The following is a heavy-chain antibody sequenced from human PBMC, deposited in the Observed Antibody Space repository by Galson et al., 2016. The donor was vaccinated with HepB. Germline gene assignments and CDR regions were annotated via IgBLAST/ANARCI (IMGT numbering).Heavy chain of an antibody. J-gene: IGHJ5*02. V-gene: IGHV1-2*02. CDR1: EYSISGYY. CDR2: IKPNSVVA. D-gene: IGHD3-3*01. Sequence: SVKVSCKASEYSISGYYVHWVRQAPGQGLEWMGWIKPNSVVANYAQRFQGRVTMTRDTSINTAYMDLSRLTPDDTAVYYCARGRRIMPFGEVVMGGWFDPWGQGTLVIVS. CDR3: ARGRRIMPFGEVVMGGWFDP.